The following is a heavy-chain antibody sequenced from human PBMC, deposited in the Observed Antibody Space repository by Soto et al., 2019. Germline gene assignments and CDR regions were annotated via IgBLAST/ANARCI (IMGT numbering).Heavy chain of an antibody. D-gene: IGHD6-13*01. Sequence: KPWWSLRLSCAASVFTFSSYSMNWFRQAPGKGLEWVSSISSSSSYIYYADSVKGRFTISRDNAKNSLYLQMNSLRAEDTAVYYCARDQIAAAGSSDYWGQGTLVTVSS. J-gene: IGHJ4*02. CDR3: ARDQIAAAGSSDY. CDR2: ISSSSSYI. CDR1: VFTFSSYS. V-gene: IGHV3-21*01.